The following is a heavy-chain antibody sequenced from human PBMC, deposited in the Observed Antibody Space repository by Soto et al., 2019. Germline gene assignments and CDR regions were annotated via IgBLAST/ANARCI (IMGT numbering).Heavy chain of an antibody. D-gene: IGHD3-9*01. CDR1: GGSISTYY. CDR3: ARHAARHFDVLPGYYKSGLDV. CDR2: IYYSGTT. Sequence: SETLSLACTVSGGSISTYYWSWIRQPPGEELEWIGHIYYSGTTDYNPSLKSRVTMSVDTSKNQFSLRLSSVTAADTAVYYCARHAARHFDVLPGYYKSGLDVWGQGTTVT. V-gene: IGHV4-59*08. J-gene: IGHJ6*02.